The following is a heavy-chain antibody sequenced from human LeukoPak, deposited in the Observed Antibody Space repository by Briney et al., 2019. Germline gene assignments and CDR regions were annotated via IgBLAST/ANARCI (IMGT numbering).Heavy chain of an antibody. J-gene: IGHJ4*02. CDR2: INQAGSQK. D-gene: IGHD5-18*01. Sequence: PGGSLRLSCAASGFTFSNYWMLWVRQAPGKGLEWVANINQAGSQKYYVDSVKGRFTISRDNAKNSLYLQMNSLRAEDTAVYYCARDLRGRIQLYYFDYWGQGILVTVSS. CDR3: ARDLRGRIQLYYFDY. V-gene: IGHV3-7*01. CDR1: GFTFSNYW.